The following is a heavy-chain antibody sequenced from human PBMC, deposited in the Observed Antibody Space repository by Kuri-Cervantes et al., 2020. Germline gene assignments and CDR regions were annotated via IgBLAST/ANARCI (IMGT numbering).Heavy chain of an antibody. CDR3: ARAAPYYDSSGADETDDAFDI. D-gene: IGHD3-22*01. CDR1: GYTFTGYY. Sequence: ASVKVSCKASGYTFTGYYVNWVRQAPGQGLEWLGWISPNTGDTNYAQSFQGRVTMTRDTSISTAYMELSRLRSDDTAVYYCARAAPYYDSSGADETDDAFDIWGQGTMVTVSS. J-gene: IGHJ3*02. CDR2: ISPNTGDT. V-gene: IGHV1-2*02.